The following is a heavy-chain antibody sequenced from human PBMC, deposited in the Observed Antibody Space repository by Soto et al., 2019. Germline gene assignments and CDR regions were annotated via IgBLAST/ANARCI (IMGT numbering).Heavy chain of an antibody. D-gene: IGHD4-4*01. CDR3: AKDKVYSNYQYYFAS. J-gene: IGHJ4*02. Sequence: EVQLVESGGGWVQPGRSLRLSCAASGFTFENYAMHWVRQGPGKGLEWVAGISWKSGSIGYADSVRGRFTISRDNAKNSLDLQMNSLRPEDTALYYCAKDKVYSNYQYYFASWGQGTLVTVSS. CDR2: ISWKSGSI. CDR1: GFTFENYA. V-gene: IGHV3-9*01.